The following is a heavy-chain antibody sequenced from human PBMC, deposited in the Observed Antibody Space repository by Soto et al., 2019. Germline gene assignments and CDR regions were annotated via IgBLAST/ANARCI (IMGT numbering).Heavy chain of an antibody. J-gene: IGHJ4*02. Sequence: PGGSLRLSCAASGFTVSSNYMSWVRQAPGKGLEWVAVIYSGGSTYYADSVKGRFTISRDNSKNTLYLQMNSLRAEDTAVYYCAKGPDYYDTPVQYFYFDYWGQGTLVTVSS. D-gene: IGHD3-22*01. V-gene: IGHV3-66*01. CDR2: IYSGGST. CDR3: AKGPDYYDTPVQYFYFDY. CDR1: GFTVSSNY.